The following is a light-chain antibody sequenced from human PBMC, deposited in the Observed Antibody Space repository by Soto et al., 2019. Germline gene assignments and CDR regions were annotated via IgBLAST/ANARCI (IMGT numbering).Light chain of an antibody. CDR1: GSDVGDYNY. Sequence: QSALTQPPSASGSPGQSVTISCTGTGSDVGDYNYVSWYQQHPGKAPKLIIYEVFKRPSGVPDRFSGSKSGNTASLTVSGLQAEDEADYYCSSYAGSNNFDVFGTGTKLTVL. CDR2: EVF. V-gene: IGLV2-8*01. CDR3: SSYAGSNNFDV. J-gene: IGLJ1*01.